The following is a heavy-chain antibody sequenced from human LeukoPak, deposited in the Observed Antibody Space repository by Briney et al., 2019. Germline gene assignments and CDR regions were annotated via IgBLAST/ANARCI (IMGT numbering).Heavy chain of an antibody. CDR3: VFPMGSID. J-gene: IGHJ4*02. D-gene: IGHD6-6*01. Sequence: PGGSLRLSCAVSGFTFSSYTMHWVRQTPGKGLEWVSSISSSSSYIYYADSVKGRFTISRDNAKNSLYLQMNSLRAEDTAVFYCVFPMGSIDWGQGTLVTVSS. CDR2: ISSSSSYI. V-gene: IGHV3-21*01. CDR1: GFTFSSYT.